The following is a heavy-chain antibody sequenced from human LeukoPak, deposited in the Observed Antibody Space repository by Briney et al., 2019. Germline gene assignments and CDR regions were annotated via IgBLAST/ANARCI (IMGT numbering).Heavy chain of an antibody. J-gene: IGHJ4*02. CDR1: GGSISSSSYY. CDR3: ARDWVPTVHANFDY. D-gene: IGHD4-11*01. CDR2: IYYSGST. Sequence: SETLSLTCTVSGGSISSSSYYWGWIRQPPGKGLEWIGSIYYSGSTYYNPSLKSRVTISVDTSKNQFSLKLSSVTAADTAVYYCARDWVPTVHANFDYWGQGTLVTVSS. V-gene: IGHV4-39*07.